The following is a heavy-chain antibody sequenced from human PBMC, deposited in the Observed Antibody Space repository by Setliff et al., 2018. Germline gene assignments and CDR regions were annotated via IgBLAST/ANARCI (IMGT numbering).Heavy chain of an antibody. D-gene: IGHD6-6*01. Sequence: PSETLSLTCAASGGTFSYYYWTWIRQPPGKGLEWVGEINHTGTTKYNPSLRSRVTISIDTSKDQFSLTVTSVTAADTAMYYCARGRNVAARLLDSWGQGTLVTVYS. CDR1: GGTFSYYY. V-gene: IGHV4-34*01. CDR3: ARGRNVAARLLDS. CDR2: INHTGTT. J-gene: IGHJ4*02.